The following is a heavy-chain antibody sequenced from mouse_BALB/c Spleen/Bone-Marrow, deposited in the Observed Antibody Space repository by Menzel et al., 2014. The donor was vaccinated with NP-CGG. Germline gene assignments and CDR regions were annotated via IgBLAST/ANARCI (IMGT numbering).Heavy chain of an antibody. CDR3: TRSGPGFAY. CDR1: GYTFTSYF. V-gene: IGHV1S81*02. CDR2: INPSSGGT. J-gene: IGHJ3*01. Sequence: VQLQQSGAELVKPGASVKLSCKASGYTFTSYFLYWVKQRPGQGLEWIGEINPSSGGTNFNEKLKSKATLTIDKSSSTVYMQLSSLTSEDSAVYYCTRSGPGFAYWGQGTLVTVSA.